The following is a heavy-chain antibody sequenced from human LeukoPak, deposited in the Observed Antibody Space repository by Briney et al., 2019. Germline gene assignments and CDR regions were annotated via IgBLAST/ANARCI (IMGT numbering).Heavy chain of an antibody. CDR1: GFTFSSYS. CDR2: ISSSSRHI. J-gene: IGHJ4*02. D-gene: IGHD5-24*01. V-gene: IGHV3-21*01. Sequence: PGGSLRLSCAASGFTFSSYSMNWVRQAPGKGLEWVSSISSSSRHIYYADSVKGRFTISRDNAKNSLYLQMNSLRAEDTAVYYCARGIRLQRGEDYFDYWGQGTLVTVSS. CDR3: ARGIRLQRGEDYFDY.